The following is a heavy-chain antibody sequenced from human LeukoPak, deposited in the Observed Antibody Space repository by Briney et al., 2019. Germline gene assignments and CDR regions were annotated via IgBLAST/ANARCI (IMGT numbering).Heavy chain of an antibody. Sequence: SETLSFTCTVSGGSISSYYWSWIRQPPGKGLEWIGYIYYSGSTNYNPSLKSRVTISVDTSKNQFSLKLSSVTAADTAVYYCARDGYNYGTSAFDIWGQGTMVTVSS. D-gene: IGHD5-24*01. V-gene: IGHV4-59*01. CDR2: IYYSGST. CDR3: ARDGYNYGTSAFDI. CDR1: GGSISSYY. J-gene: IGHJ3*02.